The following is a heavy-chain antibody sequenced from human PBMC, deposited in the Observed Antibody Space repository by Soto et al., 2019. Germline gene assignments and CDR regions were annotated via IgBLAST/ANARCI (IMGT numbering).Heavy chain of an antibody. Sequence: GESLKISCKGSGYSFTSYWIGWVRQMPGKGLEWMGIIYPGDSDTRYSPSFQGQVTISADKSISTAYLQWSSLKASDTAMYYCARSIMITFGGGDAFDIWGQGTMVTVS. D-gene: IGHD3-16*01. CDR1: GYSFTSYW. J-gene: IGHJ3*02. V-gene: IGHV5-51*01. CDR3: ARSIMITFGGGDAFDI. CDR2: IYPGDSDT.